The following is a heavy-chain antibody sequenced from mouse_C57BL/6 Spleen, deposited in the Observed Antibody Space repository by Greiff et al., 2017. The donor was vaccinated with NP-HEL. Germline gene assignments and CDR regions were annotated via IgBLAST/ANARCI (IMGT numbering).Heavy chain of an antibody. V-gene: IGHV3-6*01. CDR1: GYSITSGYY. J-gene: IGHJ1*03. D-gene: IGHD2-13*01. Sequence: DVKLQESGPGLVKPSQSLSLTCSVTGYSITSGYYWNWIRQFPGNKLEWMGYISYDGSNNYNPSLKNRISITRDTSKNQFFLKLNSVTTEDTATYYCARHRDYVSCYFDGWGTGTTVTVSS. CDR2: ISYDGSN. CDR3: ARHRDYVSCYFDG.